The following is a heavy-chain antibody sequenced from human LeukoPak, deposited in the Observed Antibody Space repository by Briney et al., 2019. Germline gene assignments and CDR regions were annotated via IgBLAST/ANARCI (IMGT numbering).Heavy chain of an antibody. CDR2: ISSSSSTI. CDR1: GFTFSTYT. V-gene: IGHV3-48*02. D-gene: IGHD6-19*01. J-gene: IGHJ4*02. CDR3: VRDWSSGWPTETDY. Sequence: GSLRLSCAASGFTFSTYTMNWVRQAPGKGLEWVSSISSSSSTINYTESVKGRFTISRDNAKNSLYLQMNSLRDEDTAVYYCVRDWSSGWPTETDYWGQGTLVTVSS.